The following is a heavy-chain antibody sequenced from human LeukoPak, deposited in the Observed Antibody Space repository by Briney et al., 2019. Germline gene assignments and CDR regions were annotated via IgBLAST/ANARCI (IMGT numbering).Heavy chain of an antibody. D-gene: IGHD4-17*01. Sequence: GGSLRLSCAASGFTVSSNYMSWVRQAPGKGLEWVSVIYSGGSTYYADSVKGRFTISRDNSKNTLYLQMNSLRAEDTAVYYCAREGLYGDRAWDYYGMDVWGQGTTVTVSS. CDR2: IYSGGST. J-gene: IGHJ6*02. V-gene: IGHV3-66*01. CDR3: AREGLYGDRAWDYYGMDV. CDR1: GFTVSSNY.